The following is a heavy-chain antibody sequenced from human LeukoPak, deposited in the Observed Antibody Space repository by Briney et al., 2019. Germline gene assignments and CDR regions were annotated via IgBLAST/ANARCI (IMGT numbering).Heavy chain of an antibody. CDR1: GFTFSSYW. Sequence: GGSLRLSCAASGFTFSSYWMHWVRQAPGKGLVWVSRINSDGSSTSYADSVKGRFTISRDNAKNTLDLQMNSLRAEDTAVYYCAELGITMIGGVWGKGTTVTISS. V-gene: IGHV3-74*01. CDR3: AELGITMIGGV. CDR2: INSDGSST. J-gene: IGHJ6*04. D-gene: IGHD3-10*02.